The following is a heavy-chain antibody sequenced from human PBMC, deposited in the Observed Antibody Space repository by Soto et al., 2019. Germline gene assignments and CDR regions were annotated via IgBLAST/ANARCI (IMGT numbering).Heavy chain of an antibody. V-gene: IGHV3-7*01. CDR3: ARDESMTTVTPGGMDV. CDR1: GFTFSSYW. CDR2: IKQDGSEK. D-gene: IGHD4-17*01. Sequence: PGGSLRLSCAASGFTFSSYWMCWVRQAPGKGLEWVANIKQDGSEKYYVDSVKGRFTISRDNAKNSLYLQMNSLRAEDTAVYYCARDESMTTVTPGGMDVWGQGTTVTVSS. J-gene: IGHJ6*02.